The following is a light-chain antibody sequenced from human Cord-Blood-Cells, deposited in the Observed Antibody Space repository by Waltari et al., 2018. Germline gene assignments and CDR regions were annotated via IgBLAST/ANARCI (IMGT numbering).Light chain of an antibody. Sequence: EIVLTQSPATLSFSPGESATLSCRARQSVSSYLAWYQQKPGQAPRLLIYDASNRATGIPARFSGSGSGTDFTVTISSLEPEDFAVYYCQQRSNWPPFTFGPGTKVDIK. J-gene: IGKJ3*01. V-gene: IGKV3-11*01. CDR2: DAS. CDR1: QSVSSY. CDR3: QQRSNWPPFT.